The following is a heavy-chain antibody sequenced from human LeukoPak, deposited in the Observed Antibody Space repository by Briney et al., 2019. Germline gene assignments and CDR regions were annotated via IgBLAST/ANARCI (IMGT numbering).Heavy chain of an antibody. CDR3: ARASGSYDY. D-gene: IGHD3-10*01. CDR1: GFSFSTYG. V-gene: IGHV3-33*01. Sequence: GGSLRLSCAASGFSFSTYGMHWVRQAPGKGLEWVAVIWFDGSIRYYADSVKGRFIISRDNSKDTLYLQMDSLRAEDTALHHCARASGSYDYWGQGTLVTVSS. CDR2: IWFDGSIR. J-gene: IGHJ4*02.